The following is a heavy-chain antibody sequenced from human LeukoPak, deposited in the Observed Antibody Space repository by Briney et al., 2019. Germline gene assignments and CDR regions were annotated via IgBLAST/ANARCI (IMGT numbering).Heavy chain of an antibody. CDR3: ATSIRFLEWLPPSGYMDV. Sequence: ASVKVSCKASGYTFTSYYMHWVRQAPGQGLEWMGGIIPIFGTANYAQKFQGRVTITADESTSTAYMEVSSLRSEDTAVYYCATSIRFLEWLPPSGYMDVWGKGTTVTVSS. J-gene: IGHJ6*03. V-gene: IGHV1-69*13. CDR2: IIPIFGTA. CDR1: GYTFTSYY. D-gene: IGHD3-3*01.